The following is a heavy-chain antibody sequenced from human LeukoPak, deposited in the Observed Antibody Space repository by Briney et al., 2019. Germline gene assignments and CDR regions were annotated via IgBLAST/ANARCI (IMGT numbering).Heavy chain of an antibody. D-gene: IGHD1-20*01. Sequence: SETLSLTCTVSGGSISSGSYYWSWIRQPAGKGLEWIGRIYAGGTTHYNPSLKSRVTISVDTSKNQFSLKLSSVTAADTAVYYCARQVTGTYYYYYYMDVWGKGTTVTVSS. V-gene: IGHV4-61*02. CDR3: ARQVTGTYYYYYYMDV. J-gene: IGHJ6*03. CDR2: IYAGGTT. CDR1: GGSISSGSYY.